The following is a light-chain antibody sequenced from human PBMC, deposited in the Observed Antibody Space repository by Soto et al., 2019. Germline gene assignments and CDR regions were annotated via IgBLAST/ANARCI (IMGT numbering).Light chain of an antibody. V-gene: IGLV2-14*01. CDR1: SSDVGGYNY. J-gene: IGLJ1*01. CDR2: DVS. CDR3: SSYTSSSTPYV. Sequence: SVLTQPASVSGSPGQWITISCTGTSSDVGGYNYVSWYQQHTGKAPKLMIYDVSNRPSGVSNRFSGSKSGNTASLTISGLQAEDEADYYCSSYTSSSTPYVFGTGTKVTVL.